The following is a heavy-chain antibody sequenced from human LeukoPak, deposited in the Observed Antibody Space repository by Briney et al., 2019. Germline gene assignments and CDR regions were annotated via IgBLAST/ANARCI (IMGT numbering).Heavy chain of an antibody. CDR1: GFTFSNYA. CDR2: ISYDGGNK. D-gene: IGHD6-13*01. V-gene: IGHV3-30*04. Sequence: GGSLRLSCAASGFTFSNYAMSWVRQAPGKGLEWVAVISYDGGNKYYADSVKGRFTISRDNSKNTLYLQMNSLRAEDTAVYYCARDLRAAADYFDYWGQGTLVTVSS. J-gene: IGHJ4*02. CDR3: ARDLRAAADYFDY.